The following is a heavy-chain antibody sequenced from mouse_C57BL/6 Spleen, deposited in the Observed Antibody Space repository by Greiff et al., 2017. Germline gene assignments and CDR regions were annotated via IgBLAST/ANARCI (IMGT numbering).Heavy chain of an antibody. CDR2: ILPGSGST. V-gene: IGHV1-9*01. Sequence: VQLQQSGAELMKPGASVKLSCKASGYAFTGYWIEWVKQRPGHGLEWIGEILPGSGSTNYNGKFKGKATFTADTSSSTAYMQLSSLTSEDSAIYYCARGYDGYPFDYWGQGTTLTVSS. D-gene: IGHD2-3*01. CDR1: GYAFTGYW. J-gene: IGHJ2*01. CDR3: ARGYDGYPFDY.